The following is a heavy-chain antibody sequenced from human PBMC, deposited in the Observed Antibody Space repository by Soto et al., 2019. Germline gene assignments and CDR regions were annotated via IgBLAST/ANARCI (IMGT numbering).Heavy chain of an antibody. CDR1: GFSLTNTRMG. V-gene: IGHV2-26*01. Sequence: QVTLKESGPVLVKPTETVTLTCTVSGFSLTNTRMGVSWIHQPPGRALEWLAHIFSNDEQSYNTSLRSRLTISRDTSKSQVVLSMTNMDPVDTATYFCARVQFWGGYYSFDYWGQGTLVTVSS. CDR2: IFSNDEQ. CDR3: ARVQFWGGYYSFDY. J-gene: IGHJ4*02. D-gene: IGHD3-3*01.